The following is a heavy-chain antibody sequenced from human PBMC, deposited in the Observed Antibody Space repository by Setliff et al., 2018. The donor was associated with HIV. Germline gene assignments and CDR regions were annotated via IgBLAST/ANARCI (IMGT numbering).Heavy chain of an antibody. CDR3: AREQTTETTMGFAIDI. CDR2: IYYSGST. D-gene: IGHD4-17*01. Sequence: PSETLSLTCTVSGGSISSSPYYWGWIRQPPGKGLEWVGSIYYSGSTFYNPSLKSRVSISVDTSKNQFSLRLNSVTAADTAVYYCAREQTTETTMGFAIDIWGQGTVVTVSS. J-gene: IGHJ3*02. V-gene: IGHV4-39*07. CDR1: GGSISSSPYY.